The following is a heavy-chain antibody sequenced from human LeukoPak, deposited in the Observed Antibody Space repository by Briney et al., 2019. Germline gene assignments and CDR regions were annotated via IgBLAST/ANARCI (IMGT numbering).Heavy chain of an antibody. J-gene: IGHJ6*03. Sequence: SETLSLTCTVSGGSISSSTFYWGWIRQPPGKGLEWIGTIYYSGSTFYNPSLKSRVTVSVDTSKNQFSLKLSSVTAADTAVYYCARSVEGYCRGGSCYYYSYYMDVWGKGTTVTVSS. CDR1: GGSISSSTFY. CDR3: ARSVEGYCRGGSCYYYSYYMDV. V-gene: IGHV4-39*07. D-gene: IGHD2-15*01. CDR2: IYYSGST.